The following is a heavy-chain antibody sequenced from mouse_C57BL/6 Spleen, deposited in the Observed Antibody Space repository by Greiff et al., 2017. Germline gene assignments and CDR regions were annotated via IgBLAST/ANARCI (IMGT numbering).Heavy chain of an antibody. V-gene: IGHV1-55*01. CDR3: ARTGGKGDYCDY. CDR2: IYPGSGST. D-gene: IGHD4-1*01. CDR1: GYTFTSYW. J-gene: IGHJ2*01. Sequence: QVQLKQPGAELVKPGASVKMSCKASGYTFTSYWITWVKQRPGQGLEWIGDIYPGSGSTNYNEKFKSKATLTVDTSSSTAYMQLSSLTSEDSAVYYCARTGGKGDYCDYGGKGTTLTVSS.